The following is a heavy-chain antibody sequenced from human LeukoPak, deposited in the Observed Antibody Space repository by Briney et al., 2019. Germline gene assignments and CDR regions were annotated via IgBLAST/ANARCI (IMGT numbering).Heavy chain of an antibody. Sequence: PGGSLRLSCSASGFTFSSYAMHWVRQAPGKGLEWVAVISYDGSNKYYADSVKGRFTISRNNSKNTLYLQMNSLRAEDTAVYYCARGGKGLPPDYGGQGTLVTVSS. CDR2: ISYDGSNK. CDR3: ARGGKGLPPDY. D-gene: IGHD1-26*01. CDR1: GFTFSSYA. J-gene: IGHJ4*02. V-gene: IGHV3-30-3*01.